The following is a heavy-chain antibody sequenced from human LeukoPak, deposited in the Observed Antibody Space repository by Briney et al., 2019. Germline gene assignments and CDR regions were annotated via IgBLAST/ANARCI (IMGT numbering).Heavy chain of an antibody. CDR1: GFTFSSYA. Sequence: GGSLRLSCAASGFTFSSYAMHWVRQAPGKGLEWVAVISYDGSNKYYADSVEGRFTISRDNSKNTLYLQMNSLRAEDTAVYYCACDYWGQGTLVTVSS. CDR2: ISYDGSNK. V-gene: IGHV3-30*01. CDR3: ACDY. J-gene: IGHJ4*02.